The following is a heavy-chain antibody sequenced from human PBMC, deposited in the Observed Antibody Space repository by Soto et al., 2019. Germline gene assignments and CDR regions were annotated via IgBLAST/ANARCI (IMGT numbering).Heavy chain of an antibody. V-gene: IGHV4-31*01. CDR3: ARGAADYGDAFDI. Sequence: QVRLQESGPGLVKPSQTLSLTCRVSGDSTSRGGYYWSWIRQHPGQGLEWFGYIYCSGNTYFNPSLKRSVSISLGTYSNQFSLNLTSATAAATAVYYCARGAADYGDAFDIWGQGTTVTVSS. D-gene: IGHD4-17*01. CDR2: IYCSGNT. CDR1: GDSTSRGGYY. J-gene: IGHJ3*02.